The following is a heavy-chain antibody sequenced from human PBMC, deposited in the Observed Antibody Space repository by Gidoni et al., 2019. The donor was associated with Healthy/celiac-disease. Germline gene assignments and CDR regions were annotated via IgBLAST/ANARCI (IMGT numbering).Heavy chain of an antibody. CDR1: GGSISSGDYY. V-gene: IGHV4-30-4*01. D-gene: IGHD5-18*01. CDR2: IYYRGST. CDR3: ARGYGAENWYFDL. J-gene: IGHJ2*01. Sequence: QVQLQESGPGLVKHSKTMSLTCTVSGGSISSGDYYWSWIRQPLGKGLAWIAYIYYRGSTYYNPSLKRPVTISVATSKNQFSLKLRSVTASDTALYYCARGYGAENWYFDLWGRGTLVTVSS.